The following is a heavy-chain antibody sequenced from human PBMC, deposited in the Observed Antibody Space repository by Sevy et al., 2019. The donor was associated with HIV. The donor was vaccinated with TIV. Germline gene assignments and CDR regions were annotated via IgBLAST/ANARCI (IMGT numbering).Heavy chain of an antibody. CDR2: INPSSGGT. D-gene: IGHD2-15*01. J-gene: IGHJ5*02. V-gene: IGHV1-2*02. CDR1: GYTFTYYY. Sequence: GPVKVSCETSGYTFTYYYIHWVRQAPGQGLEWMGWINPSSGGTQYAQKFQGRVSVTSDTSRRTSYMELRRLRSDDTALYYCARQVDNWFDPWGLGTPVTVSS. CDR3: ARQVDNWFDP.